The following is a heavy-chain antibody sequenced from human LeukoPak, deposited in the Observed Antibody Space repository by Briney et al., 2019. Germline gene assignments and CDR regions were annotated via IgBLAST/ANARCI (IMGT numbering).Heavy chain of an antibody. CDR1: GFTFSSYG. CDR3: AKDPGSGYYDYYFDY. CDR2: ISYDGSNK. J-gene: IGHJ4*02. V-gene: IGHV3-30*18. D-gene: IGHD3-22*01. Sequence: PGGSLRLSCAASGFTFSSYGMHWVRQAPGKGLEWVAVISYDGSNKYYADSVKGRFTISRDNSKNTLYLQMNSLRAEDTAVYYCAKDPGSGYYDYYFDYWGQGTLVTVSS.